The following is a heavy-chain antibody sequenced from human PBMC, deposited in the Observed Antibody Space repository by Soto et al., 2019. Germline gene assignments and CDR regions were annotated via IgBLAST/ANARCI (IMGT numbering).Heavy chain of an antibody. V-gene: IGHV3-30*18. D-gene: IGHD6-19*01. CDR1: GFTFSSYG. J-gene: IGHJ4*02. CDR2: ISYDGSNK. Sequence: QVQLVESGGGVVQPGRSLRLSCAASGFTFSSYGMHWVRQAPGKGLEWVAVISYDGSNKYYADSVKGRFTISRDNSKNTLYLQMNSLRAEDTAVYYCAKSISGWYFSSLDYWGQGTLVTVSS. CDR3: AKSISGWYFSSLDY.